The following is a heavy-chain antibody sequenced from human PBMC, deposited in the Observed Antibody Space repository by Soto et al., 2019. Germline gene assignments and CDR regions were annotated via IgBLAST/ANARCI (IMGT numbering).Heavy chain of an antibody. CDR2: IIPILGIA. CDR3: ARDQKGMATSDI. Sequence: QVQLVQSGAEVKKPGSSVKVSCKASGCTFSSYTISWVRQAPGQGLEWMGRIIPILGIANYAQKFQGRVTITADKSTSTAYMELSSLRSEDTAVYYCARDQKGMATSDIWGQGTLVTVSS. D-gene: IGHD5-12*01. CDR1: GCTFSSYT. V-gene: IGHV1-69*08. J-gene: IGHJ4*02.